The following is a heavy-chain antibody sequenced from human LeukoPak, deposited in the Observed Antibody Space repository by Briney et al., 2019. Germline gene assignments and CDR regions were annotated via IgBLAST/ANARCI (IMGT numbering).Heavy chain of an antibody. D-gene: IGHD3-9*01. Sequence: GGSLRLSCAASGFTFSSYSMNWVRQAPGKGLEGVSYISSSSSTIYYADSVKGRFTISRDNAKNSMYLHMNSLRAEDTAVYYCARGGSDYDILTGLNYYYYMDVWGKGTTVTISS. CDR3: ARGGSDYDILTGLNYYYYMDV. CDR2: ISSSSSTI. V-gene: IGHV3-48*04. J-gene: IGHJ6*03. CDR1: GFTFSSYS.